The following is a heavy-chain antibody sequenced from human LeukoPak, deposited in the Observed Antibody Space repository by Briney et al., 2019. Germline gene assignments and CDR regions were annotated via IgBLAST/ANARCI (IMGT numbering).Heavy chain of an antibody. CDR3: AREMVRDAFDI. CDR1: GGSISRDGHY. CDR2: VSSSGTT. J-gene: IGHJ3*02. D-gene: IGHD2-8*01. V-gene: IGHV4-31*03. Sequence: PSETLSLTCTASGGSISRDGHYWSWIRQYPGKGLESIGSVSSSGTTTYNPSLKSRVTISLDTSQNQFSLNLRSLTAADPAVYYCAREMVRDAFDIWGQGTMVTVSS.